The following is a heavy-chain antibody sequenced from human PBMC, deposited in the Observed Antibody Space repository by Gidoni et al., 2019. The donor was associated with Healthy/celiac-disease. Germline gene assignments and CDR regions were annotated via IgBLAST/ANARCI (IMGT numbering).Heavy chain of an antibody. CDR3: AKDIGEGAFDI. J-gene: IGHJ3*02. Sequence: EVQLVASAGGLVQPGRSLTLSCAASGFTFDDYAMHWSLQAPGKGLEWVSGISWNSGSIGYADSVKGRFTISRDNAKNSLYLQMNSLRAEDTALYYCAKDIGEGAFDIWGQGTMVTVSS. CDR2: ISWNSGSI. V-gene: IGHV3-9*01. CDR1: GFTFDDYA.